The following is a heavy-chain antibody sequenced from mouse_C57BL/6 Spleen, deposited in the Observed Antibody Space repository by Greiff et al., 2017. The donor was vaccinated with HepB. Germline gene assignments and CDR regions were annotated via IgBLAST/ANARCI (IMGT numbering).Heavy chain of an antibody. V-gene: IGHV1-82*01. D-gene: IGHD3-2*01. CDR2: IYPGDGDT. CDR3: ARSGRQLWYFDV. Sequence: VQLQESGPELVKPGASVKISCKASGYAFSSSWMNWVKQRPGKGLEWIGRIYPGDGDTNYNGKFKGKATLTADKSSSTAYMQLSSLTSEEAAVYVCARSGRQLWYFDVWGTGTTVTVSS. CDR1: GYAFSSSW. J-gene: IGHJ1*03.